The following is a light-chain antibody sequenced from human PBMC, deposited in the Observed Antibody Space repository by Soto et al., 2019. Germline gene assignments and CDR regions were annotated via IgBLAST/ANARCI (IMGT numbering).Light chain of an antibody. Sequence: QSALTQPRSVSGSPGQSVTISCTGTTGNVGGYTYVPCYQQHPGKAPKLIIYDVSKRPSGVPDRFSGSKSGNTASLTISGLQAEDEADYYCCSYAGSYTFGVFGTGTKVTVL. V-gene: IGLV2-11*01. J-gene: IGLJ1*01. CDR2: DVS. CDR3: CSYAGSYTFGV. CDR1: TGNVGGYTY.